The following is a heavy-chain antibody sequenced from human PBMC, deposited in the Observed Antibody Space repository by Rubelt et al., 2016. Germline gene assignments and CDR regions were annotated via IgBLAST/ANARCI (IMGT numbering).Heavy chain of an antibody. CDR3: AIPTYYYDSSGYWFDY. V-gene: IGHV1-18*01. CDR1: GYTFTSYG. D-gene: IGHD3-22*01. CDR2: ISAYNGNT. Sequence: QVQLVQSGAEVKKPGASVKVSCKASGYTFTSYGISWVRQAPGQGLEWMGWISAYNGNTNYAQKLKGRVTMTTDTSTSTADMERSSLRSDDTAVYYCAIPTYYYDSSGYWFDYWGQGTLVTVSS. J-gene: IGHJ4*02.